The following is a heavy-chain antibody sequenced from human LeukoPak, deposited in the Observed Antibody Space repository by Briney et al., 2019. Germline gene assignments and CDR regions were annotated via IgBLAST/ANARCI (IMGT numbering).Heavy chain of an antibody. V-gene: IGHV4-59*01. CDR3: ARAQVDYNNGPGSQGYYFYGMDV. CDR2: IYYSGST. Sequence: SETLSLTCTVSGGSISTYYGNWIRQAPGKGLEWIGYIYYSGSTNYNPSLKSRVTMSVDTSRNQFSLKLSSVTAADTAVYYCARAQVDYNNGPGSQGYYFYGMDVWGQGTTVTVS. CDR1: GGSISTYY. J-gene: IGHJ6*02. D-gene: IGHD4-11*01.